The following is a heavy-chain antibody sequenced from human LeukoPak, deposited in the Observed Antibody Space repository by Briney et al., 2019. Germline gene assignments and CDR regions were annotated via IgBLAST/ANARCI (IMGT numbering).Heavy chain of an antibody. CDR3: ARDVYYDNAFDI. CDR1: GYTFTSYY. CDR2: INPSGGST. Sequence: GASVKVSCTASGYTFTSYYMHWVRQAPGQGLEWMGIINPSGGSTSYAQKVQGRVTMTRDMSTSTVYMELSSLRSDDTAVYYCARDVYYDNAFDIWGQGTMVTVSS. D-gene: IGHD3-22*01. J-gene: IGHJ3*02. V-gene: IGHV1-46*04.